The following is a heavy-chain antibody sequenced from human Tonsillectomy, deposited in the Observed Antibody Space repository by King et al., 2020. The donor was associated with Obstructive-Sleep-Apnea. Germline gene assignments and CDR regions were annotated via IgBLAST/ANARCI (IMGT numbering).Heavy chain of an antibody. D-gene: IGHD5-24*01. V-gene: IGHV3-30*03. CDR2: ISYDGSNK. CDR1: GFTFSSYG. Sequence: QLVQSGGGVVQPGRSLRLSCAASGFTFSSYGMHWVRQAPGKGLEWVAVISYDGSNKYYADSVKGRFTISRDNSKNTLYLQMNSLRAEDTAVYFCATSRDGYKHCPDYWGQGTLGTVSS. CDR3: ATSRDGYKHCPDY. J-gene: IGHJ4*02.